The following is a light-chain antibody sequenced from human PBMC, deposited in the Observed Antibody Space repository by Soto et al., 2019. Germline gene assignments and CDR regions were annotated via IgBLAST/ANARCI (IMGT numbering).Light chain of an antibody. CDR2: DVS. Sequence: QSALTQPASVSGSPGQSITISCTGTSSDVAGYNYVSWYQQHPGKAPKLMFYDVSNRPSGVSNRFSGSKSGNTASLTISGLQAEDEADYYCSSYTSSSPPIFGGGTKLTVL. V-gene: IGLV2-14*01. CDR1: SSDVAGYNY. J-gene: IGLJ2*01. CDR3: SSYTSSSPPI.